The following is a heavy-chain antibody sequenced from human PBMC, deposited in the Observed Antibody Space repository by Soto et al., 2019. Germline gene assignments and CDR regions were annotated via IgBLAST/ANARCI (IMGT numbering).Heavy chain of an antibody. CDR2: VSASGSIT. V-gene: IGHV3-23*01. D-gene: IGHD2-15*01. CDR3: AKGDCSGGRCYRGFDY. CDR1: GFTFSSYD. Sequence: GGSLRLSCAASGFTFSSYDMIWVRQAPGKGLEWVSGVSASGSITSYADSAKGRFTISRDNAKNTVFLQMSSLRAEDTAVYFCAKGDCSGGRCYRGFDYWGQGTLVTVS. J-gene: IGHJ4*02.